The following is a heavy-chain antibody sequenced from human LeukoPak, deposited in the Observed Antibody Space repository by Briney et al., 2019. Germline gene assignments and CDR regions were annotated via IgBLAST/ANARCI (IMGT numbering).Heavy chain of an antibody. J-gene: IGHJ5*02. CDR2: INHSGST. CDR3: AGYCSSTSCYVADWFDP. D-gene: IGHD2-2*01. V-gene: IGHV4-34*01. CDR1: GGSFSGYY. Sequence: SETLSLTCAVYGGSFSGYYWSWIRQPPGKGLEWIGEINHSGSTNYNPSLKSRVTISVDTSKNQFSLKLSSVTAADTAVYYCAGYCSSTSCYVADWFDPWGQGTLVTVSS.